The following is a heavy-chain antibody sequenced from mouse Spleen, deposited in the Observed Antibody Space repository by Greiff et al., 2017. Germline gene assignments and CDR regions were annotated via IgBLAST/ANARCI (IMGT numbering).Heavy chain of an antibody. CDR3: ARGDWVPVDY. CDR2: ISSGSSTI. D-gene: IGHD4-1*01. V-gene: IGHV5-17*01. Sequence: EVQVVESGGGLVKPGASLKLSCAASGFTFTDYGMHWVRQAPEQGLEWVAYISSGSSTIYYADTVKGRFTISRDNATNTLFLQMTSLRSEDTARDYCARGDWVPVDYWGQGTTLTVSS. J-gene: IGHJ2*01. CDR1: GFTFTDYG.